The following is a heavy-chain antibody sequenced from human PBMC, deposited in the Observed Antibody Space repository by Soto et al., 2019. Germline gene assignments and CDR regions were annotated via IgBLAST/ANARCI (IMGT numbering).Heavy chain of an antibody. D-gene: IGHD4-17*01. CDR1: GGSISSGGYY. Sequence: QVQLQESGPGLVKPSQTLSLTCTVSGGSISSGGYYWSWIRQHPGKGLEWIGYIYYSGSTYYNPSLSSRVTISIDTSKTQFSLKLSSVTAADTAVYYCARVRTDNWFDPWGQGTLVTVSS. J-gene: IGHJ5*02. CDR3: ARVRTDNWFDP. CDR2: IYYSGST. V-gene: IGHV4-31*03.